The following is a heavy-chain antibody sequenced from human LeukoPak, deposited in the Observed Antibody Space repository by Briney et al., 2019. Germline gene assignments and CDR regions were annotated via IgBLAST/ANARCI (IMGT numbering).Heavy chain of an antibody. D-gene: IGHD2-2*01. J-gene: IGHJ4*02. CDR2: ISGSGGST. CDR1: GFTFSSYA. Sequence: GGSLRLSCAASGFTFSSYAMSWVRQAPGKGLEWVSAISGSGGSTYYADSVKGRFTISRDNSKNALYLQMNSLRAEDTAVYYCAKQIDIVVVPAALDYWGQGTLVTVSS. CDR3: AKQIDIVVVPAALDY. V-gene: IGHV3-23*01.